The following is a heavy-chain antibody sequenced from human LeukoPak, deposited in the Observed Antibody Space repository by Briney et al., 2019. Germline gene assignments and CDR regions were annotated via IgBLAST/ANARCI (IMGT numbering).Heavy chain of an antibody. J-gene: IGHJ6*02. CDR1: GGSISSYY. Sequence: SETLSLTCTVSGGSISSYYWSWIRQPPGKGLEWIGYIYYSGSTNYNPSLKSRVTISVDTSKNQFSLKLSSVTAADTAVYYCARSYSGSRYYGMDVWGQGTTVTVSS. V-gene: IGHV4-59*01. D-gene: IGHD1-26*01. CDR2: IYYSGST. CDR3: ARSYSGSRYYGMDV.